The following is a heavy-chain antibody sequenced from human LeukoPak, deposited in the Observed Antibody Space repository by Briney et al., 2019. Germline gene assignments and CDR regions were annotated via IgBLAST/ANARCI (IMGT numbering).Heavy chain of an antibody. J-gene: IGHJ4*02. CDR3: ATGVTMVRGVIF. CDR2: INPNSGGT. D-gene: IGHD3-10*01. CDR1: GYTFTGYY. Sequence: GASVKVSCKASGYTFTGYYMHWVRQAPGQGLEWMGRINPNSGGTNYAQKFQGRVTMTRDTSISTAYMELSRLRSDDAAVYYCATGVTMVRGVIFWGQGALVTVSS. V-gene: IGHV1-2*06.